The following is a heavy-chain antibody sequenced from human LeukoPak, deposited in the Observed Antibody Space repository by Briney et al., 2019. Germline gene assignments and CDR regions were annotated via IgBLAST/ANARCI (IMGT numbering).Heavy chain of an antibody. CDR3: AKGPPASFSYDSSGYYPPFGY. CDR2: ISGSGGST. D-gene: IGHD3-22*01. Sequence: GGSLRLSCAASGFTFSSYAMSWVRQAPGKGLEWVSAISGSGGSTYYADSVKGRFTISRYNSRNTLYLQMNSLRAEDTAVYYCAKGPPASFSYDSSGYYPPFGYWGQGTLVTVSS. V-gene: IGHV3-23*01. J-gene: IGHJ4*02. CDR1: GFTFSSYA.